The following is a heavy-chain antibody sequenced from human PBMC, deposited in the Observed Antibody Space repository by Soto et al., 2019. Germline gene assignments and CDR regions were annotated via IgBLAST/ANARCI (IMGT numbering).Heavy chain of an antibody. V-gene: IGHV5-10-1*01. J-gene: IGHJ4*02. CDR2: IDPSDSYT. CDR3: ATATVTNYYFDY. D-gene: IGHD4-17*01. CDR1: GYSFTSYW. Sequence: GESLKISCRGSGYSFTSYWISWVRQMPGKGLGWMGRIDPSDSYTNYSPSFQGHVTISADKSISTAYLQWSSLKASDTAMYYCATATVTNYYFDYWGQGTLVTVSS.